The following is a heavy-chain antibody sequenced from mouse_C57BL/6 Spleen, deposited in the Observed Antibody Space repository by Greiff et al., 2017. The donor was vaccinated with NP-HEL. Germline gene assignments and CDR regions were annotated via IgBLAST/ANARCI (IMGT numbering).Heavy chain of an antibody. CDR3: AREIYYGYDGFAY. CDR2: IYPRDGST. Sequence: VQLQQSDAELVKPGASVKISCKVSGYTFTDHPIHWMKQRPEQGLEWIGYIYPRDGSTKYNEKFKGKATLTADKSSSTAYMQLNSLTSEDSAVYFCAREIYYGYDGFAYWGQGTLVTVSA. J-gene: IGHJ3*01. CDR1: GYTFTDHP. D-gene: IGHD2-2*01. V-gene: IGHV1-78*01.